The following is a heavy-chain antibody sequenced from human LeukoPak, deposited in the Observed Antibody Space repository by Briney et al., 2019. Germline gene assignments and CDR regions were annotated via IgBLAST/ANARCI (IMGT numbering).Heavy chain of an antibody. CDR1: GFTFSDYY. CDR3: ARTYYDSWSGYDKAPNGAFDI. V-gene: IGHV3-11*01. CDR2: ISSSGSTI. J-gene: IGHJ3*02. Sequence: GGSLRLSCAAPGFTFSDYYMSWIRQAPGKGLEWVSYISSSGSTIYYADSVKGRFTISRDNAKSSLYLQMNSLRAEDTAVYYCARTYYDSWSGYDKAPNGAFDIWGQGTMVTVSS. D-gene: IGHD3-3*01.